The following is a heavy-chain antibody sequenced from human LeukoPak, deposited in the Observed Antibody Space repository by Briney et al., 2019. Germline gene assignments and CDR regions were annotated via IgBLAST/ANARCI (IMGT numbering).Heavy chain of an antibody. D-gene: IGHD6-19*01. CDR2: ISYDGSNK. Sequence: GRSLRLSCAASGFTFSSYGMHWVRQAPGKGLEWVAVISYDGSNKYYADSVKGRFTISRDDSKNTLYLQMNSLRAEDTAVYYCARVFPSVAGTSDYWGQGTLVTVSS. V-gene: IGHV3-30*03. J-gene: IGHJ4*02. CDR1: GFTFSSYG. CDR3: ARVFPSVAGTSDY.